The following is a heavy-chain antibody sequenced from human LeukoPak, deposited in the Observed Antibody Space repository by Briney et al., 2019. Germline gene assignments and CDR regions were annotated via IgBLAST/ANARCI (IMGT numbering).Heavy chain of an antibody. CDR2: IIPIFGIA. CDR3: ARGPRGYYFDY. V-gene: IGHV1-69*04. CDR1: GGTFSSYA. Sequence: SVKVSCKASGGTFSSYAISWVRQAPGQGIEWMGRIIPIFGIANYAQKFQGRVTITADKSTSTAYMELSSLRSEDTAVYYCARGPRGYYFDYWGQGTLVTVSS. J-gene: IGHJ4*02.